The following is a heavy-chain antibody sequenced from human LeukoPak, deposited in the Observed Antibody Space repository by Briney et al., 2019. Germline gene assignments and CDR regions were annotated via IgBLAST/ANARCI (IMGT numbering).Heavy chain of an antibody. CDR2: IIPIFGTA. CDR1: GGTFSSYA. Sequence: SVKVSCKASGGTFSSYAISWVRQAPGQELEWMGGIIPIFGTANYAQKFQGRVTITTDESTSTAYMELSSLRSEDTAVYYCARPQSSGPYLWGNWFDPWGQGTLVTVSS. J-gene: IGHJ5*02. D-gene: IGHD6-19*01. CDR3: ARPQSSGPYLWGNWFDP. V-gene: IGHV1-69*05.